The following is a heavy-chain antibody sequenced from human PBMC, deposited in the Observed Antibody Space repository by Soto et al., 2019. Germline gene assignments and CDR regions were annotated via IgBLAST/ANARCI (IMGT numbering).Heavy chain of an antibody. D-gene: IGHD6-6*01. V-gene: IGHV3-7*01. CDR2: INQDGSVR. CDR1: GFTLSDYW. J-gene: IGHJ4*02. CDR3: ARGTASRDSY. Sequence: EVQLVESGGGLVQPGGSLRLSCAASGFTLSDYWMTWVRQAPGKGLEWVANINQDGSVRYYVDSVKGGLTISADKPENSVFLQLNSVRGDDTAVYYCARGTASRDSYWGQGTLVTVSS.